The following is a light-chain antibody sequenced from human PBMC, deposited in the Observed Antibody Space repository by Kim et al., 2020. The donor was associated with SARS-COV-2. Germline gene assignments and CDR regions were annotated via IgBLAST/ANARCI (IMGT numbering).Light chain of an antibody. CDR3: NSRDSSGNHVV. CDR2: GKN. J-gene: IGLJ2*01. V-gene: IGLV3-19*01. Sequence: LGQTVRIACQGDSLRSYYASWYQQKPGQAPVLVIYGKNNRPSGIPDRFSGSSSGNTASLTITGAQAEDEADYYCNSRDSSGNHVVFGGGTQLTVL. CDR1: SLRSYY.